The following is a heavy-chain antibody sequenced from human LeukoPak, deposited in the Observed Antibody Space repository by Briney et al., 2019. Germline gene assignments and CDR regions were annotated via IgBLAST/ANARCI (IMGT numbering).Heavy chain of an antibody. J-gene: IGHJ5*02. D-gene: IGHD3-22*01. V-gene: IGHV4-61*02. CDR3: ARDSSGP. CDR2: IYTSGST. Sequence: SETLSLTCTVSGGSISSGSYYWSWIRQPAGKGLEWIGRIYTSGSTNYNPSLKSRVTISVDTSKNQFSLKLSSVTAADTAVYYCARDSSGPWDQGTLVTVSS. CDR1: GGSISSGSYY.